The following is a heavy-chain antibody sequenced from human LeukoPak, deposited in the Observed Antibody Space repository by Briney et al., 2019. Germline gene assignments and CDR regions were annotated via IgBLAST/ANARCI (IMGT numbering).Heavy chain of an antibody. CDR3: ARVSELGSLDY. Sequence: PSETLSLTCTVSGGSISSGSYYWSWIRQPAGKGLEWIGRIYTSGSTNYNPSLKSRVTISVDTSKNQFSLKLSSVTAADTAVYYCARVSELGSLDYWGQGTLVTVSS. J-gene: IGHJ4*02. D-gene: IGHD7-27*01. CDR1: GGSISSGSYY. CDR2: IYTSGST. V-gene: IGHV4-61*02.